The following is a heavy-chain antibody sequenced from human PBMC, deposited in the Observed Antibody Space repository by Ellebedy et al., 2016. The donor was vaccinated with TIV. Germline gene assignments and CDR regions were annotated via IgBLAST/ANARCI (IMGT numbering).Heavy chain of an antibody. CDR2: INPKNGGT. CDR3: ARDGACGGDCYGDNY. Sequence: AASVKVSCKASGYTFTGYYIHWVRQAPGRGLEWMGWINPKNGGTNYAQKFQGRVTMTRDTSISTAYMELSWLRSDGTAVYYCARDGACGGDCYGDNYWGQGSLVTVSS. J-gene: IGHJ4*02. CDR1: GYTFTGYY. V-gene: IGHV1-2*02. D-gene: IGHD2-21*02.